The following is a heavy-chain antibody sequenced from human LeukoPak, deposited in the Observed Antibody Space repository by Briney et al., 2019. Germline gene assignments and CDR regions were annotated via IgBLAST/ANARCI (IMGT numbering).Heavy chain of an antibody. CDR2: MNPNSGNT. D-gene: IGHD6-13*01. J-gene: IGHJ4*02. CDR1: GYTFTSYD. CDR3: ARVQTLNAATARLVPLDY. V-gene: IGHV1-8*03. Sequence: GASVKVSCKASGYTFTSYDINWVRQATGQGLEWMGWMNPNSGNTGYAQKFQGRVTITRNTSISTAYMELSSLRSEDTAVYYCARVQTLNAATARLVPLDYWGQGTLVTVSS.